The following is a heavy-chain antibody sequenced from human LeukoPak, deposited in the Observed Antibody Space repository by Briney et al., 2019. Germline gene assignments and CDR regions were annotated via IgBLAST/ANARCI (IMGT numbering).Heavy chain of an antibody. Sequence: GGSLRLSCAASGFTFSSYSMNWVRQAPGKGLEWVSYISSSSSTIYYADSVKGRFTISRDNAKNSLYLQMNSLRAEDTAVYYCARDWHYYDSSGSFDYWGQGTLVTVSS. CDR1: GFTFSSYS. CDR3: ARDWHYYDSSGSFDY. CDR2: ISSSSSTI. V-gene: IGHV3-48*01. D-gene: IGHD3-22*01. J-gene: IGHJ4*02.